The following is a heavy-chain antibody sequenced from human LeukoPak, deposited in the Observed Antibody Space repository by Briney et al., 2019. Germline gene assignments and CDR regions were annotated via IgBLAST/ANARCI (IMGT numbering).Heavy chain of an antibody. CDR2: ISPSGGSS. Sequence: ASVKVSCKASGYTFTDYYIHWVRQAPGQGPEWMGIISPSGGSSSYAQKFQGRVTMTRDKSTSTVYMELSSLRSEDMAVYYCARVPLYCSSTSCYDFDYWGQGTLVTVSS. V-gene: IGHV1-46*01. J-gene: IGHJ4*02. CDR1: GYTFTDYY. CDR3: ARVPLYCSSTSCYDFDY. D-gene: IGHD2-2*01.